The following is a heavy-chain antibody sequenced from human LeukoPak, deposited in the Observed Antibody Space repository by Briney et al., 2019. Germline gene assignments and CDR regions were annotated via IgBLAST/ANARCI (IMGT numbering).Heavy chain of an antibody. D-gene: IGHD6-13*01. CDR3: ARDVDVLFSAAAGTL. J-gene: IGHJ4*02. V-gene: IGHV4-31*03. CDR1: GGSISSGGYY. Sequence: SQTLSLTCTVSGGSISSGGYYWSWIRQHPGKGLEWIGYIYYSGSTYYNPSLKSRVTISVDTSKNQFSLKLSSVTAADTAVYYCARDVDVLFSAAAGTLWGQGTLVTVSS. CDR2: IYYSGST.